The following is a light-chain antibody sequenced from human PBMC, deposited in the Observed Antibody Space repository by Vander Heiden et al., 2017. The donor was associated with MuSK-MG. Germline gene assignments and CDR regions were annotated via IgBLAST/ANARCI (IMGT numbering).Light chain of an antibody. V-gene: IGKV1-39*01. CDR1: QTITRY. Sequence: DIQMTQSPSSLSASVGDRVTITCRASQTITRYLNWYQQKPGKAPKLLIYGVSSLQSGVPSRFSGSGSGTDFTLTISSLQPEDFATYYCQQSHSTPYTFAHGTKLDIK. CDR3: QQSHSTPYT. J-gene: IGKJ2*01. CDR2: GVS.